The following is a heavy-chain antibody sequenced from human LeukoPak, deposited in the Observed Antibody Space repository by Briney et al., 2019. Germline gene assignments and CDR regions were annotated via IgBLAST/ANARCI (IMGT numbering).Heavy chain of an antibody. J-gene: IGHJ6*02. Sequence: SETLSLTCAVYGGSFSGYYWSWTRQPPGKWLEWIGEINHSGSTNYNPSLKSRVTISVDTSKNQFSLKLSSVTAADTAVYYCARGIHTYYYYGMDVWGQGTTVTVSS. CDR3: ARGIHTYYYYGMDV. CDR1: GGSFSGYY. CDR2: INHSGST. V-gene: IGHV4-34*01.